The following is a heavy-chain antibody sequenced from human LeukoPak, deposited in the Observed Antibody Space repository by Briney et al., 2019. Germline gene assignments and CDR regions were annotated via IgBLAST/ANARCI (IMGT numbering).Heavy chain of an antibody. D-gene: IGHD1-26*01. CDR3: ARTRTTTRYNWFDP. V-gene: IGHV4-38-2*01. J-gene: IGHJ5*02. CDR2: IYHSGST. CDR1: GYSISSGYY. Sequence: SETLTLTCAVSGYSISSGYYWGWIRQPPGKGVEWIGSIYHSGSTYYNPSLKSRVTISVDTPKNQFTLKLSSVTAADTAVYYCARTRTTTRYNWFDPWGQGTLVTVSS.